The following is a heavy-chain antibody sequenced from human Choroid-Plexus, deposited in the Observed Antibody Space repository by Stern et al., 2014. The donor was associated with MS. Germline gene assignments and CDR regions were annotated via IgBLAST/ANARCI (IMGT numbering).Heavy chain of an antibody. J-gene: IGHJ5*02. CDR3: AKDRQYLTYFFDH. V-gene: IGHV3-30*18. Sequence: VQLVESGGGVVQPGRPLRLSCGASGFTFGSCAMHWVRQPPGKGLGWVAGVSYDGSNKYYADSVKGRFTISRDNSQNTLYMQMSSLRPEDTAVYYCAKDRQYLTYFFDHWGQGSLVTVSS. CDR1: GFTFGSCA. D-gene: IGHD2/OR15-2a*01. CDR2: VSYDGSNK.